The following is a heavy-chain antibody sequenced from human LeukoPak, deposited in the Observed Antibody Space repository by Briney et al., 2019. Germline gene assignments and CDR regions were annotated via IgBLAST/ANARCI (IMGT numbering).Heavy chain of an antibody. CDR3: CGSGWFAGPFGY. D-gene: IGHD6-19*01. CDR1: GGSISSYY. J-gene: IGHJ4*02. CDR2: IHTSGST. Sequence: SETLSLTCTVSGGSISSYYWIWVRQPAGKGLEWIGRIHTSGSTNYNPSLKSRVTMSLDTSKNQFSLKLTSVTAADTAVYYCCGSGWFAGPFGYWGQGALVTVSS. V-gene: IGHV4-4*07.